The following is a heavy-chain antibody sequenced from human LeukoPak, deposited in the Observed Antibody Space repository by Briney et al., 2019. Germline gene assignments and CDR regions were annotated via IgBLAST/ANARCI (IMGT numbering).Heavy chain of an antibody. CDR3: ARDTRRAPLTAGDY. CDR1: EFTVSDNY. Sequence: GGSLRLSCTASEFTVSDNYIYWVRQAPGKGQECVSVIYSGGTTYYADSVKGRFTISRDNSNNTVYLQMNSLRPDDTAMYYCARDTRRAPLTAGDYWGQGTLVTVSS. CDR2: IYSGGTT. V-gene: IGHV3-66*02. J-gene: IGHJ4*02. D-gene: IGHD1-20*01.